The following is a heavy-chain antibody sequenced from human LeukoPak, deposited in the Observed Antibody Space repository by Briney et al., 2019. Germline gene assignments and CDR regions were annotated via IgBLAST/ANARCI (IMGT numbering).Heavy chain of an antibody. D-gene: IGHD1-1*01. CDR3: AKDQRQLAGYYFDY. V-gene: IGHV3-30-3*01. CDR1: GFTFSSYA. J-gene: IGHJ4*02. Sequence: GGSLRLSCAASGFTFSSYAMHWVRQAPGKGLEWVAVISYDGSNKFYADSVKGRFTISRDNSMNTLYLQMNSLSAEDTAVYYCAKDQRQLAGYYFDYWGQGTLVTVSS. CDR2: ISYDGSNK.